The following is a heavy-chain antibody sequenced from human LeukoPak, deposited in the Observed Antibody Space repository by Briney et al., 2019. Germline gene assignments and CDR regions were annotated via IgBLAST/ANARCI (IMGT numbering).Heavy chain of an antibody. CDR1: GYTFTGSY. J-gene: IGHJ6*04. V-gene: IGHV1-2*02. D-gene: IGHD4-11*01. Sequence: ASVKVSCKASGYTFTGSYMHWVRQAPGQGLEWMGWINPNSGGTNYAQKFQGRVTMTRDTSISTAYMELSRLTSDDTAVYFCARDDDYIEMGVWGKGTTVTASS. CDR2: INPNSGGT. CDR3: ARDDDYIEMGV.